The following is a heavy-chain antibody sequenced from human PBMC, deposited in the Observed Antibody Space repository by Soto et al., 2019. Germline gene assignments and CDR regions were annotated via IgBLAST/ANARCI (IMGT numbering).Heavy chain of an antibody. J-gene: IGHJ4*02. CDR3: ARESPPADY. CDR2: SSAYNDNT. CDR1: GYTFNSYG. Sequence: QVQLVQSGAEVKKPGASVKVSCKASGYTFNSYGISWVRQAPGQGLEWMGWSSAYNDNTNYAQNLQGRVTITTDTSTSTAYMELLSLRSDDTAVYYSARESPPADYCGQGTLVTVSS. V-gene: IGHV1-18*01.